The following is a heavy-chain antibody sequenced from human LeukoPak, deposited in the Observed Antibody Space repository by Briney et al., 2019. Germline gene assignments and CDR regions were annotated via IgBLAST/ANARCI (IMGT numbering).Heavy chain of an antibody. CDR2: ISGSGGST. D-gene: IGHD6-13*01. CDR1: GFTFSSYA. V-gene: IGHV3-23*01. J-gene: IGHJ3*02. CDR3: ARGGSSRSDAGTFDI. Sequence: GGSLRLSCAASGFTFSSYAMSWVRQAPGKGLEWVSAISGSGGSTYYADSVNGRFTISRDNSKNTLYLQMNSLRAEDTAVYYCARGGSSRSDAGTFDIWGQGTMVTVSS.